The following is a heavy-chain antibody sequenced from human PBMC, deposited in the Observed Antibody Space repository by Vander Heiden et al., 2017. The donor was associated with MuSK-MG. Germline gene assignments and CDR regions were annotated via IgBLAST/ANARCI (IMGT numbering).Heavy chain of an antibody. CDR1: GFTFRSYC. Sequence: EVQLLESGGGLVQPGGSLRLSCAASGFTFRSYCMSWVRQAPGKGLEWVSTTTGNGGSTYYADSVKGRFTISRDNSRNTLYLQMNSLRAEDTAVYFCAQGAQDFDYWGQGTLVTVSS. J-gene: IGHJ4*02. V-gene: IGHV3-23*01. CDR3: AQGAQDFDY. CDR2: TTGNGGST.